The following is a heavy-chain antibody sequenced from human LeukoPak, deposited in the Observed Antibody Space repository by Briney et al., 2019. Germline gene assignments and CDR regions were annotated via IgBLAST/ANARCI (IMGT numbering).Heavy chain of an antibody. CDR1: GFTFSDHY. V-gene: IGHV3-72*01. Sequence: PGGSLRLSCAASGFTFSDHYMDWVRQAPGKGLEWVGRIRNKVNSYTTEYAASVKGRFTVARDDSKNSLYLQMNRLRNEDTAVYYCTRGPQDDSSSRYRYFDLWGRGTLVSVSS. CDR2: IRNKVNSYTT. CDR3: TRGPQDDSSSRYRYFDL. J-gene: IGHJ2*01. D-gene: IGHD3-3*01.